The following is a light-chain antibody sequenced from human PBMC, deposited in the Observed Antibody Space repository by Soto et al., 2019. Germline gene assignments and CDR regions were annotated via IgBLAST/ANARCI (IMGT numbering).Light chain of an antibody. V-gene: IGLV2-14*01. J-gene: IGLJ3*02. CDR1: SSDVGAYNY. Sequence: QSALTQPASVSGSPGQTITISCTGTSSDVGAYNYVSWYQQHPGKAPKLMIYEVRNRPSGVSDRFSGSRSGNTASLTICGLQAEDESDYYCSSYTSSSTLVFGGGTKLTVL. CDR3: SSYTSSSTLV. CDR2: EVR.